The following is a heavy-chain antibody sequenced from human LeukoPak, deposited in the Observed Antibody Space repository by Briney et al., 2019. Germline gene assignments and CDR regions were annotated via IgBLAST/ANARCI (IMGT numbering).Heavy chain of an antibody. CDR1: GFTFSSYA. D-gene: IGHD2-2*01. V-gene: IGHV3-23*01. CDR3: AKGGAVVPPGNYLDS. Sequence: GGSLRLSCTASGFTFSSYALNWVRQAPGKGLEGVSAISGRGDRSYYTDSVKGRFTISRDNSKNTLFLQMNNLRVEDTALYYCAKGGAVVPPGNYLDSWGQGTLVTVSS. CDR2: ISGRGDRS. J-gene: IGHJ4*02.